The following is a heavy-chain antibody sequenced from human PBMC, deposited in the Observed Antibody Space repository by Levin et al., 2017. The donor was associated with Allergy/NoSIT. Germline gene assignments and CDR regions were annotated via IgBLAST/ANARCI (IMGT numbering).Heavy chain of an antibody. Sequence: LQTLSLTCTVSGGSISSYYWSWIRQPAGKGLEWIGRIYTSGSTNYNPSLKSRVTMSVDTSKNQFSLKLSSVTAADTAVYYCARGLPSSGWYLVSVWGQGTLVTVSS. J-gene: IGHJ4*02. V-gene: IGHV4-4*07. CDR1: GGSISSYY. CDR2: IYTSGST. CDR3: ARGLPSSGWYLVSV. D-gene: IGHD6-19*01.